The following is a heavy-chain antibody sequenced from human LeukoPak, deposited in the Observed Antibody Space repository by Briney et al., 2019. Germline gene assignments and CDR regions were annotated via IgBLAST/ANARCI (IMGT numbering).Heavy chain of an antibody. CDR2: ISGSGGST. V-gene: IGHV3-23*01. CDR1: GFTFSSYA. D-gene: IGHD3-22*01. Sequence: GGSLRLSCAASGFTFSSYAMSWVRQAPGKGLEWVSAISGSGGSTYYADSVKGRFTISRDNAKNSLYLQMNNLRAEDTAVYYCARDAGDYYDGTGYYIDYYFDLWGRGSLVTVSS. CDR3: ARDAGDYYDGTGYYIDYYFDL. J-gene: IGHJ2*01.